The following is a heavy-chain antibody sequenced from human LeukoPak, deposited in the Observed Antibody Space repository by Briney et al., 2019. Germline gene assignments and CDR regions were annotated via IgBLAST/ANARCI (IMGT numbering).Heavy chain of an antibody. V-gene: IGHV3-30*18. CDR3: AKGSTYYYDSSGYYIPDCFDY. CDR1: GFTFSSYG. D-gene: IGHD3-22*01. CDR2: ISYDGSNK. J-gene: IGHJ4*02. Sequence: PGRSLRLSCAASGFTFSSYGMHWVRQAPGKGLEWVAVISYDGSNKYYADSVKGRFTISRDNSKNTLYLQMNSLRAEDTAVYYCAKGSTYYYDSSGYYIPDCFDYWGQGTLVTVSS.